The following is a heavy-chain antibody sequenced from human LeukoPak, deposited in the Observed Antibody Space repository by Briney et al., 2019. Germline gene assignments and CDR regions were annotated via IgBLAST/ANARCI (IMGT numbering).Heavy chain of an antibody. CDR1: GYTCTSYG. J-gene: IGHJ6*02. CDR3: ASPSWYSSGWTYYYGMDV. CDR2: ISAYNGNT. D-gene: IGHD6-19*01. V-gene: IGHV1-18*01. Sequence: ASVKVSCKASGYTCTSYGISWVRQAPGQGLEWMGWISAYNGNTNYAQKLQGRVTMTTDTSTSTAYMELRSLRSDDTAVYYCASPSWYSSGWTYYYGMDVWGQGTTVTVSS.